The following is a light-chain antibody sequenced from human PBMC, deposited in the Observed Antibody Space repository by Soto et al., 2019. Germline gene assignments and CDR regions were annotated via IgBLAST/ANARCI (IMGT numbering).Light chain of an antibody. V-gene: IGKV1-13*02. Sequence: AIQLTQSPSSLSASVGDRVTITCRASQGISSALAWYQQKPGKAPKLLIYDASSLESGVPSRFSGSGSGTDFTLTISSLQPEDFAAYYCQQFNCYPLFTFGPGAKVDI. CDR1: QGISSA. CDR3: QQFNCYPLFT. CDR2: DAS. J-gene: IGKJ3*01.